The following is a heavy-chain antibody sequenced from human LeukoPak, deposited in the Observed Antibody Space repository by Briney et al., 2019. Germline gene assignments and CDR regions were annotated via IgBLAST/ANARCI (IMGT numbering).Heavy chain of an antibody. J-gene: IGHJ4*02. CDR2: IKGDESSI. Sequence: GGSLRLSCAASAFTFSSYWMHWVRQAPGKGLEWVSRIKGDESSINYADSVEGRFTISRDNAKNTVYLHLNSLRVEDTAVYYCARDFRVKEQQLPRSTYWGQGTLVTVSS. V-gene: IGHV3-74*01. D-gene: IGHD6-13*01. CDR3: ARDFRVKEQQLPRSTY. CDR1: AFTFSSYW.